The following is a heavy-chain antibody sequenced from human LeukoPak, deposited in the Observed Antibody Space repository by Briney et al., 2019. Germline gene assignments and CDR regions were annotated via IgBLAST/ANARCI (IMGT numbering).Heavy chain of an antibody. D-gene: IGHD5-24*01. CDR1: GGSISTYY. CDR3: ARGRWLPNAFDI. CDR2: ISYSGST. J-gene: IGHJ3*02. Sequence: SETLSLTCTVSGGSISTYYWTWIRQPPGKGLEWIGYISYSGSTNYNPSLKSRVTFSVDTSKSQFSLKLSSVTAADTAVYFCARGRWLPNAFDIWGQGTMVTVFS. V-gene: IGHV4-59*01.